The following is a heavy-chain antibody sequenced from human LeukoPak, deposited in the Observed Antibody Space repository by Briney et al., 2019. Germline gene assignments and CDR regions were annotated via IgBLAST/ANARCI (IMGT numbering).Heavy chain of an antibody. J-gene: IGHJ4*02. CDR2: IYPGDSDT. CDR1: GYSFTSYW. V-gene: IGHV5-51*01. D-gene: IGHD6-6*01. Sequence: GESQKISCKGSGYSFTSYWIGWVRQMPGKGLEWMGIIYPGDSDTRYSPSFQGQVTISADKSISTAYLQWSSLKASDTAMYYCARASIAARPGPGNFDYWGQGTLVTVSS. CDR3: ARASIAARPGPGNFDY.